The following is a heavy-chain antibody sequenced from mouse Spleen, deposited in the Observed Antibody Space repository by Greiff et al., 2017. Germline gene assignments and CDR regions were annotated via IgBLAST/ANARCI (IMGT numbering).Heavy chain of an antibody. V-gene: IGHV1-74*01. CDR3: ASQIYDGYRYWYFDV. Sequence: QLKQPGAELVKPGASVKVSCKASGYTFTSYWMHWVKQRPGQGLEWIGRIHPSDSDTNYNQKFKGKATLTVDKSSSTAYMQLSSLTSEDSAVYYCASQIYDGYRYWYFDVWGAGTTVTVSS. D-gene: IGHD2-3*01. J-gene: IGHJ1*01. CDR1: GYTFTSYW. CDR2: IHPSDSDT.